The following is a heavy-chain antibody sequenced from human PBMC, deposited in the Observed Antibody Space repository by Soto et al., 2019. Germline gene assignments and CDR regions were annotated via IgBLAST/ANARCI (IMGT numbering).Heavy chain of an antibody. D-gene: IGHD3-3*01. Sequence: QVQLVESGGGVVQPGRSLRLSCAASGFTFSSYAMHWVRQAPGKGLEWVAVILYDGSNKYYADSVKGRFTICRDNSKNTLYLPMNSLRAEDTAVYYCARETYYDFWSGPYYGMDVWGQGTTVTVSS. CDR1: GFTFSSYA. CDR2: ILYDGSNK. J-gene: IGHJ6*02. V-gene: IGHV3-30-3*01. CDR3: ARETYYDFWSGPYYGMDV.